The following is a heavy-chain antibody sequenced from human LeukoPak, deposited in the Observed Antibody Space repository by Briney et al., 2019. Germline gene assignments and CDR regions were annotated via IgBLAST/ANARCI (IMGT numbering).Heavy chain of an antibody. CDR3: ARSTAEYYYYMDV. V-gene: IGHV1-46*01. Sequence: ASVKVSCKASGYTFTSYYMHWVRQAPGQGLEWMGIINPSGGSTSYAQKFQGRVTMTRDTSTSTAYMELRSLRSDDTAVYYCARSTAEYYYYMDVWGKGTTVTVPS. J-gene: IGHJ6*03. CDR2: INPSGGST. D-gene: IGHD4-11*01. CDR1: GYTFTSYY.